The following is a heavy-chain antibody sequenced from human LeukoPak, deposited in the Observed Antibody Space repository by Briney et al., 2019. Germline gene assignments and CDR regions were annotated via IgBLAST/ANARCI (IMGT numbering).Heavy chain of an antibody. J-gene: IGHJ4*02. CDR3: AREDSSSFDY. Sequence: PGGSLRLSCAVSGFTFSHAWMSWVRQAPGKGLEWVSSISGSSNYRYYADSLKGRFTISRDNAKNSLYLQMNSLRAEDTAVYYCAREDSSSFDYWGQGTLVTVSS. CDR2: ISGSSNYR. V-gene: IGHV3-21*01. CDR1: GFTFSHAW. D-gene: IGHD6-13*01.